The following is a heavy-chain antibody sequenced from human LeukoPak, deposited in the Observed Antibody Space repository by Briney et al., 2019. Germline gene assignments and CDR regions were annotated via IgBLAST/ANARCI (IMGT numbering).Heavy chain of an antibody. CDR1: GGSISSYY. D-gene: IGHD5-18*01. CDR2: IYYSGST. J-gene: IGHJ4*02. Sequence: SETLSLTCTVSGGSISSYYWSWIRQPPGKGLEWIGYIYYSGSTNYNPSLKSRVTISVDTSKNQFSLRLSSVTAADTAVYYCARGSPLYSYGSFDYWGQGTLVTVSS. V-gene: IGHV4-59*01. CDR3: ARGSPLYSYGSFDY.